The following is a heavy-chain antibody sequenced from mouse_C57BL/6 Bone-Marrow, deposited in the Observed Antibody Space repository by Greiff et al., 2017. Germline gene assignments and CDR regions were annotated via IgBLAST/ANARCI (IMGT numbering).Heavy chain of an antibody. CDR3: ASRGRGAWFAY. D-gene: IGHD4-1*01. CDR2: INPSSGST. V-gene: IGHV1-4*01. J-gene: IGHJ3*01. Sequence: VQLQQSGAELARPGASVKMSCKASGYTFTSYTMHWVKQRPGQGLEWIGYINPSSGSTKYNQKFKDKATLTADKSSSTAYMQLSSLTSEDSAVYYCASRGRGAWFAYWGQGTLVTVSA. CDR1: GYTFTSYT.